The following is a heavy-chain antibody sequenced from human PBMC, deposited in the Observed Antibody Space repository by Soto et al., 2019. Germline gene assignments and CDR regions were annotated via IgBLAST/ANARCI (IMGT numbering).Heavy chain of an antibody. CDR2: IIPIFGTA. V-gene: IGHV1-69*13. D-gene: IGHD3-3*01. Sequence: SVKVSCKASGGTFSSYAISWVRQAPGQGLEWMGGIIPIFGTANYAQKFQGRVTITADESTSTAYMELSSLRSEDTAVYYCARDTQIFGVAYRRGYYYYYGMDVWRQGTTVTVSS. CDR3: ARDTQIFGVAYRRGYYYYYGMDV. CDR1: GGTFSSYA. J-gene: IGHJ6*02.